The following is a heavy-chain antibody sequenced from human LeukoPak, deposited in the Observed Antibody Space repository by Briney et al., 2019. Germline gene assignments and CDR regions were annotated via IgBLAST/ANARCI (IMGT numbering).Heavy chain of an antibody. CDR2: ISGSASST. CDR1: GFTFSDSY. V-gene: IGHV3-23*01. J-gene: IGHJ3*01. Sequence: GGSLRLSCAASGFTFSDSYMSWIRQAPGKGLEWVSAISGSASSTYHADSVKGRFTISRDNSKNTLYLQMNSLRADDTAVYYCAMKAVPRPRLHDAFDFWGQGTVVSVSS. CDR3: AMKAVPRPRLHDAFDF. D-gene: IGHD5-24*01.